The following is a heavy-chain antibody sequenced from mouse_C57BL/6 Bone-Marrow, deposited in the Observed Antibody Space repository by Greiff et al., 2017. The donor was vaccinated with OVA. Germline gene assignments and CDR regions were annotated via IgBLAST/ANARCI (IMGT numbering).Heavy chain of an antibody. Sequence: VQLQESGPGLVAPSQSLSITCTVSGFSLTSYAISWVRQPPGKGLEWLGVIWTGGGTNYNSALKSRLSISKDNSKSQVFLKMNSLQTDDTARYYWARRDPYGSRDAMDYWGQGTSVTVSS. V-gene: IGHV2-9-1*01. D-gene: IGHD1-1*01. J-gene: IGHJ4*01. CDR2: IWTGGGT. CDR1: GFSLTSYA. CDR3: ARRDPYGSRDAMDY.